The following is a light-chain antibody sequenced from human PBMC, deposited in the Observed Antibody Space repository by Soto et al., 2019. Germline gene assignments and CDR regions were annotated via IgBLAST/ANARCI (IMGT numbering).Light chain of an antibody. CDR1: QTVSSNF. Sequence: EMVLTQSPDTLSLSPGERATLSCRASQTVSSNFLAWYQQRPGQAPRLLIYGASSRAADIPDRFSGSGSGTDFTLTLSRLEPEDLAVYYCQQYGTSPETFGQGTKVEIK. CDR2: GAS. CDR3: QQYGTSPET. V-gene: IGKV3-20*01. J-gene: IGKJ1*01.